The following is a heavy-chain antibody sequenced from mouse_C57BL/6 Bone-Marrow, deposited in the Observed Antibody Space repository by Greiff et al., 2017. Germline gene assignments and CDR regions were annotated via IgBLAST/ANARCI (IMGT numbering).Heavy chain of an antibody. CDR1: GYTFTSYW. CDR2: INPSNGGT. J-gene: IGHJ1*03. CDR3: AREGGQRGYFDV. Sequence: QVQLQQSGTELVKPGASVKLSCKASGYTFTSYWMHWVKQRPGQGLEWIGNINPSNGGTNYNEKFKSKATLTVDKSSSTAYMQLSSLTSEDSAVYYCAREGGQRGYFDVWGTGTTVTVSS. V-gene: IGHV1-53*01.